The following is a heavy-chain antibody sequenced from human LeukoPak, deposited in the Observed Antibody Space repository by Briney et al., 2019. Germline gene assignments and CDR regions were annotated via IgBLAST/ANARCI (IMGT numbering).Heavy chain of an antibody. CDR3: ARWLQRPIDC. V-gene: IGHV3-23*01. D-gene: IGHD5-24*01. CDR2: ISGSGDST. J-gene: IGHJ4*02. CDR1: GFTFSSYA. Sequence: GGSLRLSCTASGFTFSSYAMSWVRQAPGKGLEWVSAISGSGDSTYYAASVKGRFTISRDNSKSTLYLQMNSLRAEDTAVYYCARWLQRPIDCWGQGTLVTVSS.